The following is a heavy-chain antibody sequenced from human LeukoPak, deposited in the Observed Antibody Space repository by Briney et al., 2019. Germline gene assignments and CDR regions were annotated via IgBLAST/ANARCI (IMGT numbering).Heavy chain of an antibody. CDR2: ISGSGGST. J-gene: IGHJ4*02. D-gene: IGHD3-22*01. CDR3: AKAPPGYYDSSDY. CDR1: GFTFSSYS. Sequence: GGSLRLSCAASGFTFSSYSMNWVRQAPGKGLEWVSAISGSGGSTYYADSVKGRFTISRDNSKNTLYLQMNSLRAEDTAVYYCAKAPPGYYDSSDYWGQGTLVTVSS. V-gene: IGHV3-23*01.